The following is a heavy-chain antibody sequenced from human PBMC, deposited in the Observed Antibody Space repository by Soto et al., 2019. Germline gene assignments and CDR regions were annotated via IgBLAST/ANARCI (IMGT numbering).Heavy chain of an antibody. J-gene: IGHJ3*02. D-gene: IGHD6-13*01. CDR2: IIPIFGTA. Sequence: VASVKVSCKASGGTFSSYAISWVRQAPGQGLEWMGGIIPIFGTANYAQKFQGRVTITADESTSTAYMELSSLRSEDTAVYYCARERYSSSWYDAFDIWGQGTMVTVSS. CDR1: GGTFSSYA. CDR3: ARERYSSSWYDAFDI. V-gene: IGHV1-69*13.